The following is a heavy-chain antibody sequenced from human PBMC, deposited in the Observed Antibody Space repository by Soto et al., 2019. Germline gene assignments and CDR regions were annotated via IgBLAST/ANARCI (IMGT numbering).Heavy chain of an antibody. Sequence: GASLRLSCAASGFTLSGYAVDWVRQAPWKGLEYVSGISSNGVGTYYANSVRGRFTISSDNSKNTVYLQMGSLRPEDMAVYYCARRARPDFYYMDVWGKGTTVTVSS. V-gene: IGHV3-64*01. J-gene: IGHJ6*03. CDR3: ARRARPDFYYMDV. CDR2: ISSNGVGT. D-gene: IGHD6-6*01. CDR1: GFTLSGYA.